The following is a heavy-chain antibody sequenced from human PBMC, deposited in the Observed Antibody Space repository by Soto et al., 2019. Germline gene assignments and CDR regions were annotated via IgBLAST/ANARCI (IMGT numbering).Heavy chain of an antibody. CDR1: RFTFRSYW. CDR3: AKDLVSGSNPHKTYYYYGMDV. V-gene: IGHV3-74*01. J-gene: IGHJ6*02. CDR2: INGDGSST. Sequence: PGGSLRLSCAASRFTFRSYWMHWVRQAPGKGLVWVSRINGDGSSTSYADSVRGRFTISRDNAKNTLYLQMNSLRAEDTAVYYCAKDLVSGSNPHKTYYYYGMDVWGQGTTVTVSS. D-gene: IGHD3-10*01.